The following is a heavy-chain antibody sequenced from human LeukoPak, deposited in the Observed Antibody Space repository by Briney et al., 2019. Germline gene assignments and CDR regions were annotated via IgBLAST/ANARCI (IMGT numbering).Heavy chain of an antibody. CDR3: ARVEIDTAMVHFDY. CDR2: MNPNSGNT. J-gene: IGHJ4*02. D-gene: IGHD5-18*01. CDR1: GYTFTSYD. Sequence: ASVKVSCKASGYTFTSYDINWVRQATGQGLEWMGWMNPNSGNTGYAQKFQGRVTMTRNTSIGTAYMELSSLRSEDTAVYYCARVEIDTAMVHFDYWGQGTLVTVSS. V-gene: IGHV1-8*01.